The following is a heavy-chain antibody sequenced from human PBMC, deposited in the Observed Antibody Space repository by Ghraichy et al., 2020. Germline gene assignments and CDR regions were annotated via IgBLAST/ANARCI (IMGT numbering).Heavy chain of an antibody. CDR1: GFAFGSYS. J-gene: IGHJ6*02. CDR2: ITSSSSFI. V-gene: IGHV3-48*01. CDR3: ARGSRVVRFYYYAGMDV. Sequence: GESLNISCVGSGFAFGSYSMNWVRQSPGKRLEWVSYITSSSSFISYADSVKGRFTISRDNAQNSLSLQMNGLTAEDTSVYYCARGSRVVRFYYYAGMDVCGQGTTVTVSS. D-gene: IGHD4-23*01.